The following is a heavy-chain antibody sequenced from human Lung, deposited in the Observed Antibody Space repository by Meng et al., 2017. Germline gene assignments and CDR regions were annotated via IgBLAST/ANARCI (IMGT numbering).Heavy chain of an antibody. Sequence: QQWGSGLLKPSAPLSPPCVSSGGYFSNYYGSWIRQPPGKGLEWIGEINHSGSTNYNPSLESRATISVDTSQNNLSLKLSSVTAADSAVYYCARGPTTMAHDFDYWGQGTLVTVSS. CDR1: GGYFSNYY. CDR3: ARGPTTMAHDFDY. D-gene: IGHD4-11*01. CDR2: INHSGST. V-gene: IGHV4-34*01. J-gene: IGHJ4*02.